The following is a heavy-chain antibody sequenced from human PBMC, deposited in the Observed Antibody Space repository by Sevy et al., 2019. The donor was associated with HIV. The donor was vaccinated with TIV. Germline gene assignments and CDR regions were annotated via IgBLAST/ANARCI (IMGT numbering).Heavy chain of an antibody. V-gene: IGHV3-33*01. CDR3: ARDREETAMSFNWFDP. Sequence: GGFLRLSCAASGFTFSSYGMHWVRQTPGKGLEWVAVIWYDGSNKYYGDSVKGRFTIYRDNSKNTLWLQMNSLRPEDTAVYYCARDREETAMSFNWFDPWGQGTLVTVSS. J-gene: IGHJ5*02. CDR1: GFTFSSYG. CDR2: IWYDGSNK. D-gene: IGHD5-18*01.